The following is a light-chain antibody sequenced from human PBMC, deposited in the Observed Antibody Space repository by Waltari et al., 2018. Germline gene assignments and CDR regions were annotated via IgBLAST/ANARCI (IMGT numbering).Light chain of an antibody. CDR2: EDD. CDR3: QSYDASVI. J-gene: IGLJ2*01. Sequence: FMLTQPHSVSESPGKTVSISCTRSSGSIARNYVQWYQQRPGSAPTIVIYEDDQRPSGVPDRFAVSIDRSSNSASLTISGLGTEDEADYYCQSYDASVIFGGGTRLTVL. V-gene: IGLV6-57*03. CDR1: SGSIARNY.